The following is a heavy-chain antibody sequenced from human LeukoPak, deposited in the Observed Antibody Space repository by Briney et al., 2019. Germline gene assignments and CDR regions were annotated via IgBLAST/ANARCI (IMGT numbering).Heavy chain of an antibody. Sequence: PSETLSLTCAVYGGSFSGYYWSWIRQPPGKGLEWIGEINHSGSTNYNPSLKSRVTISVDASKNQFSLKLSSVTAADTAVYYCAGKRQQLVLNWFDPWGQGTLVTVSS. V-gene: IGHV4-34*01. D-gene: IGHD6-13*01. CDR3: AGKRQQLVLNWFDP. CDR1: GGSFSGYY. CDR2: INHSGST. J-gene: IGHJ5*02.